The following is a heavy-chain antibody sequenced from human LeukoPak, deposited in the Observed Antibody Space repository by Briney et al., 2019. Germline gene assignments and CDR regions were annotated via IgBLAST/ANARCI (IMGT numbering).Heavy chain of an antibody. J-gene: IGHJ4*02. V-gene: IGHV3-21*01. Sequence: GGSLRLSCAASGFTFSGYSMNWVRQAPGKGLEWVSTISSSSSYIYYVDSVKGRFTTPRDNAKNLLYLQMNSLRAEDTAVYYCARDEGLNYYDSRGYYHAFDYWGQGTLVTVSS. CDR3: ARDEGLNYYDSRGYYHAFDY. D-gene: IGHD3-22*01. CDR2: ISSSSSYI. CDR1: GFTFSGYS.